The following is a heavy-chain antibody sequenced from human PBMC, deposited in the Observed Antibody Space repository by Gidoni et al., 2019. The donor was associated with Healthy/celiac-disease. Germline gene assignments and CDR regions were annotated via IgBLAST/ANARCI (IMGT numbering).Heavy chain of an antibody. CDR2: ISSSSSYI. V-gene: IGHV3-21*01. Sequence: EVQLVESGGGLVTPGGSLRLSCAASGFTFSSYSMNWVRQAPGKGLEWVSSISSSSSYIYYADSVKGRFTISRDNAKNSLYLQMNSLRAEDTAVYYCAREDWNDDNWFDPWGQGTLVTVSS. CDR1: GFTFSSYS. J-gene: IGHJ5*02. CDR3: AREDWNDDNWFDP. D-gene: IGHD1-1*01.